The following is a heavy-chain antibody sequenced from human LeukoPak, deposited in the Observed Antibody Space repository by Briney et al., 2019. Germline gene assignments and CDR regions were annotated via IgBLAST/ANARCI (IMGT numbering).Heavy chain of an antibody. J-gene: IGHJ5*02. V-gene: IGHV3-33*01. D-gene: IGHD2-21*02. CDR3: ARDLVRQLAYCGGDCYSPFDP. Sequence: GGSLRLSCAASGFTFSSYGMHWVRQAPGKGLEWVAVIWYDGSNKYYADFVKGRFTISRDNSKNTLYLQMNSLRAEDTAVYYCARDLVRQLAYCGGDCYSPFDPWGQGTLVTVSS. CDR2: IWYDGSNK. CDR1: GFTFSSYG.